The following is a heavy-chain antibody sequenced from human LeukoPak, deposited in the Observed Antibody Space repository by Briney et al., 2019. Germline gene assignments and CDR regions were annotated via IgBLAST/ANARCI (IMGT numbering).Heavy chain of an antibody. D-gene: IGHD5-18*01. CDR1: GGSFSGYY. V-gene: IGHV4-34*01. J-gene: IGHJ4*02. CDR2: INHSGST. Sequence: SETLSLTCAVYGGSFSGYYWSWIRQPPGKGLEWIGEINHSGSTNYNPSLKSRVTISVDTSKNQFSLKLSSVTAADTAVYYCARKTPGYSNGTGFDYWGQGTLVTVSS. CDR3: ARKTPGYSNGTGFDY.